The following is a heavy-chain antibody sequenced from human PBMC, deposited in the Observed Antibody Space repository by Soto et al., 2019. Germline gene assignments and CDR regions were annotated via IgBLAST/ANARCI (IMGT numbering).Heavy chain of an antibody. CDR2: VNAYNGNT. Sequence: QVQLVQSGAEVKKPGATVKVSCKASGYTFTSYGISWVRQAPGQGLERMGWVNAYNGNTNYAQKFQGRVTMTTDTATSTAYMELRSLRSADTAVYHCAREAVSGRTGFDYWGQGTLVTVSS. V-gene: IGHV1-18*01. CDR3: AREAVSGRTGFDY. CDR1: GYTFTSYG. D-gene: IGHD6-19*01. J-gene: IGHJ4*02.